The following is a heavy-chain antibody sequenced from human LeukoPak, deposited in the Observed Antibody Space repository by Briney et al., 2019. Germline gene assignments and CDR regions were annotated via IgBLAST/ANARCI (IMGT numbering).Heavy chain of an antibody. D-gene: IGHD3-10*01. Sequence: GASVKVSFKASGGTFSSYAISWVRQAPGQGLEWMGGIIPIFGTANYAQKFQGRVTITADESTSTAYMELSSLRSEDTAVYYCAAVNPYYYGSGSNFDYWGQGTLVTVSS. J-gene: IGHJ4*02. CDR1: GGTFSSYA. V-gene: IGHV1-69*13. CDR3: AAVNPYYYGSGSNFDY. CDR2: IIPIFGTA.